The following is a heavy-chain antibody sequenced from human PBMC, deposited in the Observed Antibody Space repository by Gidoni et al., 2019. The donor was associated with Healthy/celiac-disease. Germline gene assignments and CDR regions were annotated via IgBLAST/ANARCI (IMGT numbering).Heavy chain of an antibody. CDR3: AKGDRGHDWYFDL. CDR2: MSGSGGST. J-gene: IGHJ2*01. CDR1: GFPFSSYA. V-gene: IGHV3-23*01. Sequence: EVQLLESGGGLVQPGGSLRLSCAASGFPFSSYAMRWVRQAPGKGLEWVSAMSGSGGSTYYADSVKGRFTISRDNSKNTLYLQMNSLRAEDTAVYYCAKGDRGHDWYFDLWGRGTLVTVSS.